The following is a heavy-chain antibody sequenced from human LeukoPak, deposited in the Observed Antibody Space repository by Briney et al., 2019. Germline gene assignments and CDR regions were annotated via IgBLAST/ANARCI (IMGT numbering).Heavy chain of an antibody. CDR1: GFTFSSNW. D-gene: IGHD1-26*01. V-gene: IGHV3-74*01. CDR3: VRDLGGRTGH. Sequence: GGSLRLSCAASGFTFSSNWMHWVRQAPGKGLVWVSRSNEDGSTTNYADSVKGRFTISRDNAKNTLYLQMNSLTAEDTAVYYCVRDLGGRTGHWGQGTLVTVSS. CDR2: SNEDGSTT. J-gene: IGHJ4*02.